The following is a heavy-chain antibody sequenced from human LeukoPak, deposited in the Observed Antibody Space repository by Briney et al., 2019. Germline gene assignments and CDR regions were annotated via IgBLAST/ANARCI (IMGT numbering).Heavy chain of an antibody. V-gene: IGHV3-15*01. CDR1: GFTFSNAW. CDR3: TTDRSDDFWSGYSNWFDP. J-gene: IGHJ5*02. Sequence: GGSLRLSCAASGFTFSNAWMSWVRQAPGKGLEWVGRIKSKTDGGTTDYAAPVKGRFTISRGDSKNTLYLQMNSLKTEDTAVYYCTTDRSDDFWSGYSNWFDPWGQGTLVTVSS. D-gene: IGHD3-3*01. CDR2: IKSKTDGGTT.